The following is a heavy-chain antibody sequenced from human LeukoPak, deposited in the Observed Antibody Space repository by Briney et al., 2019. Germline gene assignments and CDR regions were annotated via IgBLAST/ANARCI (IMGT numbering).Heavy chain of an antibody. D-gene: IGHD3-10*01. V-gene: IGHV1-2*02. J-gene: IGHJ5*02. Sequence: ASVKASCKASGYTFTGYYMHWVRQAPGQGLEWMGWINPNSGGTNYAQKFQGRVTMTRDTSISTAYMELSRLRSDDTAVYYCARTTVRGNWFDPWGQGTLVTVSS. CDR2: INPNSGGT. CDR1: GYTFTGYY. CDR3: ARTTVRGNWFDP.